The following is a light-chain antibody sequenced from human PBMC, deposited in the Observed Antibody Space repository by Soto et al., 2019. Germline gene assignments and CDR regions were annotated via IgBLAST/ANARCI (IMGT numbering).Light chain of an antibody. V-gene: IGLV2-14*01. CDR1: SSDVGGYNS. J-gene: IGLJ1*01. Sequence: QSVLTQPASVSWSPGQAITISCTGTSSDVGGYNSVSWYQQHPGKAPKLILYDVTDRPSGVSYRFSGSKSGNTASLTISGLQAADEADYFCSSFTSSMTNVFGSGTKVTAL. CDR2: DVT. CDR3: SSFTSSMTNV.